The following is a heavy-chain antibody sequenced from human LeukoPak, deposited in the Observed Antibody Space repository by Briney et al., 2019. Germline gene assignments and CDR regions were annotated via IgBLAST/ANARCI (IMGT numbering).Heavy chain of an antibody. CDR2: FNPEEGET. Sequence: ASVKDSCKISGYTLSEVFMHWVRHSTGKGLEWMGGFNPEEGETIYARKFQGRLTLTEDTSTDTAYMEVSGLRSEDTAVYYCATEIVGYGDVHYFDHWGQGTLVTVSS. V-gene: IGHV1-24*01. D-gene: IGHD5-12*01. CDR1: GYTLSEVF. J-gene: IGHJ4*02. CDR3: ATEIVGYGDVHYFDH.